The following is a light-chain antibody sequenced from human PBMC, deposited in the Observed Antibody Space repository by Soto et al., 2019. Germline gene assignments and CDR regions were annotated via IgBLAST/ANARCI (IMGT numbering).Light chain of an antibody. CDR2: GAS. Sequence: DIQLTQSPFFLSASVGDRVTISCRASQAIYSYLAWYQQKPGKAPKLLIFGASKLQSGVPSRFSGSGSGTEFTLTISSLQLEDFATYYCQQLNSHPRTFGPGTRVDIK. J-gene: IGKJ3*01. CDR1: QAIYSY. V-gene: IGKV1-9*01. CDR3: QQLNSHPRT.